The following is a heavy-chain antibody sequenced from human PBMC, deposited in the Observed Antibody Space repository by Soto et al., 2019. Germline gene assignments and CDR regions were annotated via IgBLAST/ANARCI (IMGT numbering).Heavy chain of an antibody. J-gene: IGHJ4*02. CDR1: GGSISSGGYS. Sequence: QLQLQESGSGLVKPSQTLSLTCAVSGGSISSGGYSWSWIRQPPGKGLEWIGYIYHSGSTYYNPALQSRVTISVDRSKNQFSLKLSSVTAADTAVYYCASYRGGSPTLFDSWGQGTLVTVSS. CDR2: IYHSGST. V-gene: IGHV4-30-2*01. CDR3: ASYRGGSPTLFDS. D-gene: IGHD1-26*01.